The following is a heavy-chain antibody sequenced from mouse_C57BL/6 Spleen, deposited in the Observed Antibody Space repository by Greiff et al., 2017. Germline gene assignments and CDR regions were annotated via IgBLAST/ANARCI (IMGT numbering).Heavy chain of an antibody. V-gene: IGHV1-53*01. CDR2: INPSNGGT. CDR1: GYTFTSYW. J-gene: IGHJ4*01. CDR3: AIYEYDGNYAMDY. Sequence: QVQLKESGTELVKPGASVKLSCKASGYTFTSYWMHWVKQRPGQGLEWIGNINPSNGGTNYNEKFKSKATLTVDKSSSTAYMQLSSLTSEDSAVYYCAIYEYDGNYAMDYWGQGTSVTVSS. D-gene: IGHD2-4*01.